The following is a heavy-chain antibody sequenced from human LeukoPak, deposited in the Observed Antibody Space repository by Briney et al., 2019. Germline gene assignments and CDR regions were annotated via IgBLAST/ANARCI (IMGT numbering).Heavy chain of an antibody. Sequence: SSETLSLTCTVSGGSISIGSYYWSWIRQPAGKGLEWIVRIYSSGSTNYNPSLKSRVTISVDTSKNQFSLKLTSVTAADTAVYYCARGLVVTRSNWFDPWGQGNLVTVSS. D-gene: IGHD3-22*01. J-gene: IGHJ5*02. CDR1: GGSISIGSYY. CDR2: IYSSGST. V-gene: IGHV4-61*02. CDR3: ARGLVVTRSNWFDP.